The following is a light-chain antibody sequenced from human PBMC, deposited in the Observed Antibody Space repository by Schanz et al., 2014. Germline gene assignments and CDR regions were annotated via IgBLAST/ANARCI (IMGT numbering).Light chain of an antibody. CDR2: DAS. J-gene: IGKJ1*01. V-gene: IGKV1-5*01. Sequence: DIQMTQSPSTLSASVGYRVTLTCRASQPIGNLLAWYQQKPGKAPNLLIYDASSLEGGVPSRFSGSGSGTEFTLTISSLQPTDFATYYCLHYNRFLWTFGQGTKVEVK. CDR3: LHYNRFLWT. CDR1: QPIGNL.